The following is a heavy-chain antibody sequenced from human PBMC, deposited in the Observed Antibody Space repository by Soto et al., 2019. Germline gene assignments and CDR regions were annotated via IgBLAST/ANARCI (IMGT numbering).Heavy chain of an antibody. CDR3: ARGGSGSYYKEYYYMDV. CDR2: INSDGSST. Sequence: GGSLRLSCAASGFTFSSYWMHWVRQAPGKGLVWVSRINSDGSSTSYADSVKGRFTISRDNAKNTLYLQMNSLRAEDTAVYYCARGGSGSYYKEYYYMDVWGKGTTVTVSS. V-gene: IGHV3-74*01. D-gene: IGHD3-10*01. J-gene: IGHJ6*03. CDR1: GFTFSSYW.